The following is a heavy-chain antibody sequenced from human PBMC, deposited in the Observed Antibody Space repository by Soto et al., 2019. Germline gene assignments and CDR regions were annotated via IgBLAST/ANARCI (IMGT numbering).Heavy chain of an antibody. Sequence: GGSLRLSCAASVFTFSSYAMSWVRQAPGKGLEWVSVISGSGGSTDDADSAKGRFTISRDNSKNTLYLQMSSLRPEDTAIYYCAKINTYYYDNSGANFDYWGQGTLVTVPQ. V-gene: IGHV3-23*01. CDR3: AKINTYYYDNSGANFDY. J-gene: IGHJ4*02. CDR1: VFTFSSYA. D-gene: IGHD3-22*01. CDR2: ISGSGGST.